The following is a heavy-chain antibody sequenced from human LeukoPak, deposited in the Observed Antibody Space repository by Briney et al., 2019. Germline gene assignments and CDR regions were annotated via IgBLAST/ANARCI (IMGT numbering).Heavy chain of an antibody. V-gene: IGHV4-59*01. CDR3: ARHYSSWIYFDY. J-gene: IGHJ4*02. CDR1: DGSISSYY. CDR2: VFYSGNT. D-gene: IGHD6-13*01. Sequence: SETLSLTCTVSDGSISSYYWSWIRQPPGKGLEWIGYVFYSGNTDYNPSLKSRVTISIDPSKNQFSLKLSSVTAADTAVYYCARHYSSWIYFDYWGQGTLVAVSS.